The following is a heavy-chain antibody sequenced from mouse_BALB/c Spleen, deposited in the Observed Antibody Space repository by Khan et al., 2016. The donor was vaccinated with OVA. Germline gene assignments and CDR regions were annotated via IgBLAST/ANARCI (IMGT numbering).Heavy chain of an antibody. CDR2: ISYSGRT. J-gene: IGHJ2*01. CDR3: ARSVTITTVVATDFDY. V-gene: IGHV3-2*02. D-gene: IGHD1-1*01. CDR1: GYSITSDYA. Sequence: EVQLQESGPGLVKPSQSLSLTCTVTGYSITSDYAWNWIRQFPGNKLEWMGYISYSGRTSYNPSLKSRISIPRDTSKNHFFLQLGSVTTEATPHYYCARSVTITTVVATDFDYWGQGTTLTVSS.